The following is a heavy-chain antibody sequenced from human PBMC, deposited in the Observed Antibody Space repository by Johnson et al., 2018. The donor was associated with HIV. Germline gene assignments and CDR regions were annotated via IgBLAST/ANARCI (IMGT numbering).Heavy chain of an antibody. Sequence: VQLVESGGGVVRPGGSLRLSCAASGFTFDDYGMSWVRQVPGKGLEWVSGINWNGGSTGYADSVKGRFTISRDNAKNSLYLQMNSLRAEDTALYYCARDGEYCSGGSCSDAFDIWGQGTMVTVSS. CDR1: GFTFDDYG. D-gene: IGHD2-15*01. CDR2: INWNGGST. V-gene: IGHV3-20*04. CDR3: ARDGEYCSGGSCSDAFDI. J-gene: IGHJ3*02.